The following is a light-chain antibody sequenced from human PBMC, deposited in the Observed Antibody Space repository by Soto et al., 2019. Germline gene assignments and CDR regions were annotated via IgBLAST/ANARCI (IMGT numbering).Light chain of an antibody. CDR2: EVS. CDR1: SSDVGGYNY. Sequence: QSALTQHASVSGSPGQSITISCTGTSSDVGGYNYVSWYQQHPGKAPKLMIYEVSNRPSGVSYRFSGSKSGNTASLTISGLQAEDEADYYCSSYTTTNTYVFGTGTKVTVL. J-gene: IGLJ1*01. V-gene: IGLV2-14*01. CDR3: SSYTTTNTYV.